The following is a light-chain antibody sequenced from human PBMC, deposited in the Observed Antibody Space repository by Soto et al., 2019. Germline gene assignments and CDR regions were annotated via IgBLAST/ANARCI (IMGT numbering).Light chain of an antibody. CDR1: QGTSTY. CDR3: QQYSTSPIT. CDR2: GAS. V-gene: IGKV3-20*01. J-gene: IGKJ5*01. Sequence: ENELTQSPATLSSSVGERATISCRASQGTSTYLAWYQQKPGQAPRLLIYGASSLPSGIPDRFSGSGSGTDFTLTISRLEPEDFAVYYCQQYSTSPITFGQGTRLEIK.